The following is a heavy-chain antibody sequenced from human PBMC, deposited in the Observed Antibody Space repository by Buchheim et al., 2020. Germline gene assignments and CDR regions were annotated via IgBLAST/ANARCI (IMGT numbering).Heavy chain of an antibody. Sequence: EVQLVESGGGLVQPGGSLRLSCAASGFTVSSNYMSWVRQAPGKGLEWVSFICISSSYIYYADSVKGRFTISRDNPKNSLYLPMNRLRAEDTAVYYCARGTAIFGVVTRIFDYWGQGTL. CDR3: ARGTAIFGVVTRIFDY. CDR1: GFTVSSNY. CDR2: ICISSSYI. J-gene: IGHJ4*02. V-gene: IGHV3-21*01. D-gene: IGHD3-3*01.